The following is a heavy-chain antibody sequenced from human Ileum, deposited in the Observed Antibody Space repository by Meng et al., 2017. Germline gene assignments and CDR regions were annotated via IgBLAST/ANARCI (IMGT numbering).Heavy chain of an antibody. Sequence: QLQLRESGPGLVKPSETLSLTCTVSGGSISSYYWTWIRQPPGKGLDWIGYIHYSGSTNYNPSLKSRITMSVDTSKNQVSLKLSSVTAADTAIYYCAAFCSGGSCPDYWGQGTLVTVSS. CDR1: GGSISSYY. D-gene: IGHD2-15*01. J-gene: IGHJ4*02. CDR3: AAFCSGGSCPDY. CDR2: IHYSGST. V-gene: IGHV4-59*01.